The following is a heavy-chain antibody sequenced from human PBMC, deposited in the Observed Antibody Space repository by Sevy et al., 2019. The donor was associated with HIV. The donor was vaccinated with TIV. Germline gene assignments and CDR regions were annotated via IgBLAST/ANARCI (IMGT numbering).Heavy chain of an antibody. D-gene: IGHD1-26*01. J-gene: IGHJ4*02. V-gene: IGHV3-74*01. Sequence: GGSLRLSCAASGFTFSSYWMHWVRQAPGKGLVWVSRINSDGSNTNYADSVKGRFTISRDNAKNTLYLQMNSLRAEDTAVYYCAREYSGTYYYFDYWGQGTLVTVSS. CDR2: INSDGSNT. CDR1: GFTFSSYW. CDR3: AREYSGTYYYFDY.